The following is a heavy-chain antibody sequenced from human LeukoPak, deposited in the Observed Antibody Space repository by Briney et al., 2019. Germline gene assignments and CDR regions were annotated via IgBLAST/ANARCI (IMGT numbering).Heavy chain of an antibody. J-gene: IGHJ4*02. CDR2: ISAYNGNT. CDR3: ARGYCSSTSCYTGISDY. Sequence: ASVKVSCKASGYTLTSSGISWVRQAPGQGLEWMGWISAYNGNTNYAQKLQGRVTMTTDTSTSTAYMELRSLRSDDAAVYYCARGYCSSTSCYTGISDYWGQGTLVTVSS. CDR1: GYTLTSSG. V-gene: IGHV1-18*01. D-gene: IGHD2-2*02.